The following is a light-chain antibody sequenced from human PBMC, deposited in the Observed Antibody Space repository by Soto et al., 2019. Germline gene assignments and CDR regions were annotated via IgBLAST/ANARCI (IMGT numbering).Light chain of an antibody. Sequence: DIQITHSPSYLSASXVFRVTITXXXSQSISSYLNWYQQKPGKAPKLLIYAASSLQSGVPSRFSGSGSGTEFTLTISSLQSEDFAVYYCQQYNNWPPVTFGQGTKVDIK. CDR3: QQYNNWPPVT. CDR2: AAS. V-gene: IGKV1-39*02. CDR1: QSISSY. J-gene: IGKJ1*01.